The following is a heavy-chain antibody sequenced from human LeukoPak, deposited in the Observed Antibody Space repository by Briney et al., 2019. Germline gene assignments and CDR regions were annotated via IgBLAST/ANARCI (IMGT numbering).Heavy chain of an antibody. J-gene: IGHJ4*02. CDR2: IYYSGST. CDR3: ARVSGYYTD. Sequence: PSETLSLTCTNFGGSISSYYWSWIRQPPGKGLEWIGYIYYSGSTNYNPSLKSRVTISVDTSKNQFSLKLSSVTAADTAVYYCARVSGYYTDWGQGTLVTVSS. D-gene: IGHD3-3*01. V-gene: IGHV4-59*01. CDR1: GGSISSYY.